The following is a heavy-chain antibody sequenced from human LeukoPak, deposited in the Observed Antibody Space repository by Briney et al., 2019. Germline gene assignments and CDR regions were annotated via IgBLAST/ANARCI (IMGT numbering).Heavy chain of an antibody. V-gene: IGHV4-34*01. Sequence: SSETLSLTCAVYGGSFSGYYWSWIRQPPGKGLEWIGEINHSGSTNYNPSLKSRVTISVDTSKNQFSLKLSSVTAADTAVCYCASGGIAAGYFDLWGRGTLVTVSS. J-gene: IGHJ2*01. CDR1: GGSFSGYY. CDR3: ASGGIAAGYFDL. CDR2: INHSGST. D-gene: IGHD6-25*01.